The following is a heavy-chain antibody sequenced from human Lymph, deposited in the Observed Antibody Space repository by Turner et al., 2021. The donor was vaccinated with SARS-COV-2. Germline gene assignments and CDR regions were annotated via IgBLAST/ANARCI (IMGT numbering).Heavy chain of an antibody. CDR2: IYYSGST. CDR1: GGSISSGDYY. CDR3: ARVVVLRRAYFDY. J-gene: IGHJ4*02. D-gene: IGHD2-8*01. Sequence: QVQLQKSGPGLVKPSQTLSLTCTVSGGSISSGDYYWGWIRQPPGKGLEWIGYIYYSGSTFNNPSLKSRVTISVDTSKNQFSLKLSSVTAADTAVYYCARVVVLRRAYFDYWGQGTLVTVSS. V-gene: IGHV4-30-4*01.